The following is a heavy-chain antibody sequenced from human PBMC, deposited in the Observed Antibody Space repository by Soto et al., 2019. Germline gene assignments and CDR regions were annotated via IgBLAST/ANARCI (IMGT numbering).Heavy chain of an antibody. Sequence: QVQLVQSGAEVKKPGSSVKVSCKASGGTFSSYAISWVRQAPGQGLEWMGGIIPIFGTANYAQKFQGRVTITADESTSKAYMELSSLRSEDTAVYYCARDSLLWFGHSTYYFDSWGQGTLVTVSS. CDR3: ARDSLLWFGHSTYYFDS. V-gene: IGHV1-69*01. D-gene: IGHD3-10*01. CDR1: GGTFSSYA. J-gene: IGHJ4*02. CDR2: IIPIFGTA.